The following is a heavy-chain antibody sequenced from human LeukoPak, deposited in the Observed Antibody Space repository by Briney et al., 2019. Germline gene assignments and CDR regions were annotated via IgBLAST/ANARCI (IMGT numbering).Heavy chain of an antibody. Sequence: PSETLPLTCTVSGGSISSSSYYWGWIRQPPGKGLEWIGSIYYSGSTYYNPSLKSRVTISVDTSKNQFSLKLSSVTAADTAVYYCARLDSSGYYWIDYWGQGTLVTVSS. CDR3: ARLDSSGYYWIDY. CDR1: GGSISSSSYY. J-gene: IGHJ4*02. D-gene: IGHD3-22*01. CDR2: IYYSGST. V-gene: IGHV4-39*01.